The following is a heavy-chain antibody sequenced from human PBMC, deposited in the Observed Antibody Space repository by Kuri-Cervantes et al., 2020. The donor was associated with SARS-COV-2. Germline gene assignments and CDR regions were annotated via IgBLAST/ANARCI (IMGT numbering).Heavy chain of an antibody. D-gene: IGHD1-26*01. CDR1: GFTFSSYA. Sequence: GESLKISCAASGFTFSSYAMSWVRQAPGKGLEWVSAISGSGGSTYYADSVKGRFTISRDNSKNTLYPQMNSLRAEDTAVYYCAKDIVGATYDAFDIWGQGTMVTVSS. V-gene: IGHV3-23*01. CDR2: ISGSGGST. J-gene: IGHJ3*02. CDR3: AKDIVGATYDAFDI.